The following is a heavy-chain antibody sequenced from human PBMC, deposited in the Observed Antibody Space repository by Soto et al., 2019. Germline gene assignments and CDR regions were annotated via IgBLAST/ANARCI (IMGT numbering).Heavy chain of an antibody. J-gene: IGHJ6*02. Sequence: QITLKESGPSLVKPTQTLTLTCTISGFSLSTNGEGVARIRQPPGLSLMWLPLIFWDDHKLYTLTLKSRLTIAKDISKIRVVLTMTYMNPVDTATYYCAHRWKTYGMGIWGQGATVSVS. CDR3: AHRWKTYGMGI. D-gene: IGHD1-1*01. CDR2: IFWDDHK. CDR1: GFSLSTNGEG. V-gene: IGHV2-5*02.